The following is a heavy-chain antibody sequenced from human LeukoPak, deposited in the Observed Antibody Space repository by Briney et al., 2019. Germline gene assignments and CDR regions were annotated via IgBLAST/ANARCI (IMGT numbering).Heavy chain of an antibody. V-gene: IGHV3-48*03. Sequence: GGSLRLSCAASGFTFRRYGMSWVRQAPGKGLEWVSYISSSGSTIYYADSVKGRFTISRDNAKNSLYLQMNSLRAEDTAVYYCAELGITMIGGVWGKGTTVTISS. CDR2: ISSSGSTI. CDR3: AELGITMIGGV. J-gene: IGHJ6*04. CDR1: GFTFRRYG. D-gene: IGHD3-10*02.